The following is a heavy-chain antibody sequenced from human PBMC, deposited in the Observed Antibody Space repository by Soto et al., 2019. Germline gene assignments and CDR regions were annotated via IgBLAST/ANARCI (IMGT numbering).Heavy chain of an antibody. V-gene: IGHV3-30-3*01. CDR3: ARGGYCSGGSCYPSNPDY. Sequence: GGSLRLSCAASGFTFSSYAMHWVRQAPGKGLEWVAVISYDGSNKYYADSVKGRFTISRDNSKNTLYLQMNSLRAEDTAVYYCARGGYCSGGSCYPSNPDYWGQGTLVTVSS. D-gene: IGHD2-15*01. CDR2: ISYDGSNK. CDR1: GFTFSSYA. J-gene: IGHJ4*02.